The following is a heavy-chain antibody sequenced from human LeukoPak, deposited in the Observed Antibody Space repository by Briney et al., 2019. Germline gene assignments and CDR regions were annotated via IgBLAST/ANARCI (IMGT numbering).Heavy chain of an antibody. CDR2: IIPIFGTA. V-gene: IGHV1-69*05. CDR3: VRSGPAASNHYYYMDV. CDR1: GGTFNSYA. J-gene: IGHJ6*03. Sequence: SVKVSCKASGGTFNSYAISWVRQAPGQGLEWMGGIIPIFGTANHAQRFQGRVTITTDESMSTAYMELSGLRSEDTAVYYCVRSGPAASNHYYYMDVWGKGTTVTVSS. D-gene: IGHD6-13*01.